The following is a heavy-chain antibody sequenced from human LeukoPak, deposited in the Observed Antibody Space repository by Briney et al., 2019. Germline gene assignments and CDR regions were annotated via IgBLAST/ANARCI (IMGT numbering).Heavy chain of an antibody. D-gene: IGHD6-19*01. CDR2: ISGSSTYT. CDR1: GFTFSDYY. Sequence: GGSLRLSCASSGFTFSDYYMTWIRQAPGKGLEWVSYISGSSTYTKYVDSVKGRFTISRDNAKNSLFLQMNSLRAEDTAVYYCARAGGGSASYFAYWGQGTLVTVSS. CDR3: ARAGGGSASYFAY. V-gene: IGHV3-11*05. J-gene: IGHJ4*02.